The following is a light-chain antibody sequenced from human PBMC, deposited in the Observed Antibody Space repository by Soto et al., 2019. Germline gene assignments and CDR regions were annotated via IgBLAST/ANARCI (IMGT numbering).Light chain of an antibody. Sequence: EIVLTQSPGTLSLSPGERATLSCRAGQSVRSSYLAWYQLKPGQAPRLLIYGASSRATGIPDRFSGSGSGTDFTLTISRLEPEDFAVYYCQQYGSSPYNFGQGTKLEIK. CDR1: QSVRSSY. V-gene: IGKV3-20*01. CDR2: GAS. CDR3: QQYGSSPYN. J-gene: IGKJ2*01.